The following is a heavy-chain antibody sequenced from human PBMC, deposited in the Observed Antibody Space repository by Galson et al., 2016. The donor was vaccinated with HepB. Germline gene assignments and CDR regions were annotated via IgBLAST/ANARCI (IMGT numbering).Heavy chain of an antibody. CDR3: RSPGNNW. CDR1: GSTFSNAW. V-gene: IGHV3-15*01. D-gene: IGHD1-1*01. Sequence: SLRLSCAASGSTFSNAWMSWVRQAPGKGLEWVGRIKSKTDGGTIDYAAPVEARFMISRDDSKNTLNLQLNSLTTEDTAVDYCRSPGNNWWGQGTLVTVAP. CDR2: IKSKTDGGTI. J-gene: IGHJ4*02.